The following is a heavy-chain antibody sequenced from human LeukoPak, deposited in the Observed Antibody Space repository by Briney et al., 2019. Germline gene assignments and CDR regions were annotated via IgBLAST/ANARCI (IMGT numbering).Heavy chain of an antibody. CDR1: GYSISSGYY. V-gene: IGHV4-38-2*02. D-gene: IGHD2-15*01. CDR3: ARDNRPYCSGGTCSSNWFDP. J-gene: IGHJ5*02. Sequence: SETLSLTCSVSGYSISSGYYWGWIRQPPGQGLEWIGSIFQSGNTYYNPSLKSRVPISVDTSKNQFSLRLTSVTAADTAVYFCARDNRPYCSGGTCSSNWFDPWGQGTLVIVSS. CDR2: IFQSGNT.